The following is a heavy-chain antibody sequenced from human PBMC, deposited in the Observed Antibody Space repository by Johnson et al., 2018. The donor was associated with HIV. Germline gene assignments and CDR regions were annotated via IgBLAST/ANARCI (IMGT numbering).Heavy chain of an antibody. Sequence: QMQLVESGGGLVKPGGSLRLSCAASGFTFSDYYMSWIRQAPGKGLEWVSYISESGTTIYYEDSVKGRFTISRDNSKNTLYLQMSSLRAEDTAVYYCARGGIIHDAFDIWGQGTMVTVSS. CDR3: ARGGIIHDAFDI. V-gene: IGHV3-11*04. CDR1: GFTFSDYY. J-gene: IGHJ3*02. CDR2: ISESGTTI. D-gene: IGHD1-1*01.